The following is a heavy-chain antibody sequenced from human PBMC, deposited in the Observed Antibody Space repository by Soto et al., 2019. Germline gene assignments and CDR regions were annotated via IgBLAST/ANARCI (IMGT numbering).Heavy chain of an antibody. Sequence: QVQLVQSGAEVQKPGSSVKVSCKASGGTFSSYAISWVRQAPGQGLEWMGGIIPIFGTANYAQKFQGRVTITADESTSTAYMELSSLRSEDTAVYYCASGHDYVWGSYRISYYYGMDVWGQGTTVTVSS. V-gene: IGHV1-69*01. J-gene: IGHJ6*02. CDR3: ASGHDYVWGSYRISYYYGMDV. D-gene: IGHD3-16*02. CDR1: GGTFSSYA. CDR2: IIPIFGTA.